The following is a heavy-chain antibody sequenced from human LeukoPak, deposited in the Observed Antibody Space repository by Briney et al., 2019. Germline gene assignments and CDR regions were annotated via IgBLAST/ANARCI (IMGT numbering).Heavy chain of an antibody. CDR2: IKQDGSEK. Sequence: AGGSLRLSCAASGFTFSSYWMSWVRQAPGKGLGWVANIKQDGSEKYYVDSVKGRFTISRDNAKNSLYLQMNSLRAEDTAVYYCARGNYDFWSGTRFDYWGQGTLVTVSS. CDR3: ARGNYDFWSGTRFDY. D-gene: IGHD3-3*01. CDR1: GFTFSSYW. V-gene: IGHV3-7*01. J-gene: IGHJ4*02.